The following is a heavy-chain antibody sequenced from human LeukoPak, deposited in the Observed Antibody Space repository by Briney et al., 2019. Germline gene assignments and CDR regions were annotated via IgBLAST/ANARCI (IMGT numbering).Heavy chain of an antibody. CDR2: IFYSGST. V-gene: IGHV4-30-4*08. CDR1: CGSISSGDYY. CDR3: ARLNHCSTTSCYWVDP. J-gene: IGHJ5*02. Sequence: PSETLSLTCCVSCGSISSGDYYWSWIRQPPGKGLEWIGYIFYSGSTYHNPSLKSRVTISVDTSKSQFSLKLRSVTAADTAVYYCARLNHCSTTSCYWVDPWGQGTLVTVSS. D-gene: IGHD2-2*01.